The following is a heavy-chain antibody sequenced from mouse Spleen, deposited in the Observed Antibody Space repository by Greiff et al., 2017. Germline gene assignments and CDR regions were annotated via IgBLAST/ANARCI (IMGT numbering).Heavy chain of an antibody. J-gene: IGHJ2*01. CDR1: GFTFSSYA. V-gene: IGHV5-9*04. D-gene: IGHD3-1*01. Sequence: EVKLMESGGGLVKLGGSLKLSCAASGFTFSSYAMSWVRQTPEKRLEWVATISSGGGNTYYPDSVKGRFTISRDNAKNTLYLQMSSLKSEDTAMYYCARHRDYFDYWGQGTTLTVSS. CDR3: ARHRDYFDY. CDR2: ISSGGGNT.